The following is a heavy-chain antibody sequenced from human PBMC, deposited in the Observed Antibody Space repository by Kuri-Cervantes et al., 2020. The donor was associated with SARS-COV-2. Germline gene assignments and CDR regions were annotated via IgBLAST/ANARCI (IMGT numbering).Heavy chain of an antibody. Sequence: GSLRLSCAVSGYSISSGYYWSWIRQPPGKGLEWIGYIYYSGSTNYNPSLKSRATISVDTSKNQFSLKLSSVTAADTAVYYCARGKDETRLGFDYWGQGTLVTVSS. D-gene: IGHD7-27*01. V-gene: IGHV4-38-2*01. CDR1: GYSISSGYY. CDR2: IYYSGST. CDR3: ARGKDETRLGFDY. J-gene: IGHJ4*02.